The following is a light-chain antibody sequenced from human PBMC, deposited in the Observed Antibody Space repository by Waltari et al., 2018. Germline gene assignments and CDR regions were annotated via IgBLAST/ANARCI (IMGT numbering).Light chain of an antibody. Sequence: DIQMTQSPSSLSASVGDTVTITCRASQSIGSWLAWYHQKPGEAPKLLIYAASTLQKGVPSRFSGSGSGTDFTLIITSLQPEDFGTYYCQQGYTNRITFGPGT. J-gene: IGKJ3*01. CDR3: QQGYTNRIT. V-gene: IGKV1-12*01. CDR2: AAS. CDR1: QSIGSW.